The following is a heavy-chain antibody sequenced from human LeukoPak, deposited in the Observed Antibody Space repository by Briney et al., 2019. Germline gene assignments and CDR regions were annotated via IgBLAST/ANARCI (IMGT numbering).Heavy chain of an antibody. D-gene: IGHD3-22*01. J-gene: IGHJ3*02. CDR3: ANQLTYYYDSSGYYDADAFDI. Sequence: PGGSLRLSXAASGFTFSSYGMHWVRQAPGKGLEWVAFIRYDGSNKYYAASVKGRFTISRDNSKNTLYLQMNSLRAEDTAVYYCANQLTYYYDSSGYYDADAFDIWGQGTMVTVSS. CDR2: IRYDGSNK. CDR1: GFTFSSYG. V-gene: IGHV3-30*02.